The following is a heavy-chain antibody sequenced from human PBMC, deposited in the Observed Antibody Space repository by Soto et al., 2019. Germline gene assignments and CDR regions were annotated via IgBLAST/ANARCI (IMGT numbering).Heavy chain of an antibody. D-gene: IGHD6-19*01. CDR3: ARVAAVAATDFDY. V-gene: IGHV4-31*03. CDR1: GGSTSSGGFY. Sequence: SETLSLTCTGSGGSTSSGGFYWSWIRQHPGKDLEWIGYIYYSGTTHYNPSLKSRVTISVDTSRNQFSLKLSSVTAADTAVYYCARVAAVAATDFDYWGQGTLVTVSS. J-gene: IGHJ4*02. CDR2: IYYSGTT.